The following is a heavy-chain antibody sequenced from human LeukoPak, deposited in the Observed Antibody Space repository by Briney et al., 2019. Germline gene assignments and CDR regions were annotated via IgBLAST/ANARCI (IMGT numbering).Heavy chain of an antibody. CDR3: ARHNGDYCRDCGYFDY. Sequence: PSETLSLTCTVSGASISSSSYYWGWIRQPPGKGLEWIGSIYYSGSTYYNPSLKSRVTISVDTSKNQFSLKLSSVTAADTAVYYCARHNGDYCRDCGYFDYWGQGTLVTVSS. CDR2: IYYSGST. CDR1: GASISSSSYY. J-gene: IGHJ4*02. D-gene: IGHD4-17*01. V-gene: IGHV4-39*01.